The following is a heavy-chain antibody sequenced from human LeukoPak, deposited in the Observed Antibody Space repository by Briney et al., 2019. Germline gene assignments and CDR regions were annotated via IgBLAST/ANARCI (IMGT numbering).Heavy chain of an antibody. J-gene: IGHJ5*02. Sequence: SQTLSLTCTVSGGSISSGGYYWSWIRQHPGKGLEWIGYIYYSGSTYYNPSLKSRVTISVDTSKNQFSLKLSSVTAADTAVYYCAREVLISNWFDPWGQGTPVTVSS. CDR3: AREVLISNWFDP. CDR2: IYYSGST. CDR1: GGSISSGGYY. V-gene: IGHV4-31*03. D-gene: IGHD3-9*01.